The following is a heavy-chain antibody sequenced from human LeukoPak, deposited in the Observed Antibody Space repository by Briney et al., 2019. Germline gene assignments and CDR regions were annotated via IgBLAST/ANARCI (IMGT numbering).Heavy chain of an antibody. Sequence: GGSLRLSCAASGFTFSSYWMHWVRQAPGKGLVWVSRINTDGSSTSYADSVKGRFTISRDNAKNTLYLQMNSLRAEDTAVYYCTKRYNLYYFDYWGQGTLVTVSS. CDR3: TKRYNLYYFDY. V-gene: IGHV3-74*01. J-gene: IGHJ4*02. CDR2: INTDGSST. CDR1: GFTFSSYW. D-gene: IGHD1-20*01.